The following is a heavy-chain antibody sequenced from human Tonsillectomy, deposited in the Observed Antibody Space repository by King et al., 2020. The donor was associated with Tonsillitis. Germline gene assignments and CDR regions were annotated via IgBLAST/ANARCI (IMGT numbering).Heavy chain of an antibody. Sequence: EVQLVESGGGLVQSGGSLRLSCAASGFTFSGYDMNWVRQAPGKGLEWVSGISVSGGSTYYADSVKGRFTISRDNSKNTLYLQVNSLRAEDTAVYYCAKDRPGSGREDYWGQGTLVIVSS. J-gene: IGHJ4*02. CDR3: AKDRPGSGREDY. CDR2: ISVSGGST. D-gene: IGHD3-10*01. CDR1: GFTFSGYD. V-gene: IGHV3-23*04.